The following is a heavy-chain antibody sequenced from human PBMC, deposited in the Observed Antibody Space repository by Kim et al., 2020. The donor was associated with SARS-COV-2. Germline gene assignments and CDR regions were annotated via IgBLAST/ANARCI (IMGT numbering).Heavy chain of an antibody. D-gene: IGHD1-7*01. CDR3: GRGREEAWELVAY. CDR2: VTHLGST. CDR1: SGAFRNSF. Sequence: SETLSLTCAVSSGAFRNSFWIWVRQSPGKGLEWIGEVTHLGSTSYSPSLQSRLTISLDTSNNHFSLRLTSVTAADSAVYYCGRGREEAWELVAYWGQGTLVTVSA. J-gene: IGHJ4*02. V-gene: IGHV4-34*01.